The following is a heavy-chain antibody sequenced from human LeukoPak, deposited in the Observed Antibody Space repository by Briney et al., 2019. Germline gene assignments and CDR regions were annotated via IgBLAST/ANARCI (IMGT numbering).Heavy chain of an antibody. D-gene: IGHD6-13*01. Sequence: GGSLRLSCAASGFTFSSYGMHWVRQAPGKGLEWVAVISYDGSNKYYADSVRGRFTISRDNSKNTLYLQMNSLRAEDTAVYYCAGMANNWFDPWGQGNLVTVSS. CDR1: GFTFSSYG. V-gene: IGHV3-30*03. J-gene: IGHJ5*02. CDR3: AGMANNWFDP. CDR2: ISYDGSNK.